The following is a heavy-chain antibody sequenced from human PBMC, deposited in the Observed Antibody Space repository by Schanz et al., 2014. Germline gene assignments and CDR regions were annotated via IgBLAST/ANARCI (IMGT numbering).Heavy chain of an antibody. D-gene: IGHD2-21*01. CDR3: AKGQLLSYYFDY. V-gene: IGHV3-23*01. CDR1: GFAFSSFA. CDR2: ISANDYDT. Sequence: ESGGGLVQPGGSLRLSCAASGFAFSSFALSWVRQSPGKGLEWVSAISANDYDTYYAPSVKGRFTVSRDNSKNTVYLQMNSLRDEDTAVYYCAKGQLLSYYFDYWGQGTLVTVSS. J-gene: IGHJ4*02.